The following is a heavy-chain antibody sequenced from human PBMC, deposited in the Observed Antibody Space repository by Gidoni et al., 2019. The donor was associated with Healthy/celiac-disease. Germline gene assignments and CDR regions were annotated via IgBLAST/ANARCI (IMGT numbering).Heavy chain of an antibody. CDR1: GGTFSSYA. V-gene: IGHV1-69*01. D-gene: IGHD2-15*01. CDR2: IIPIFGTA. Sequence: QVQLVQSGAEVKKPGSSVKVSCKASGGTFSSYAISWVRQAPGQGLEWMGGIIPIFGTANYAQKFQGRVTITADESTSTAYMELSSLRSEDTAVYYCARAGCSGGSCFLGWFDPWGQGTLVTVSS. J-gene: IGHJ5*02. CDR3: ARAGCSGGSCFLGWFDP.